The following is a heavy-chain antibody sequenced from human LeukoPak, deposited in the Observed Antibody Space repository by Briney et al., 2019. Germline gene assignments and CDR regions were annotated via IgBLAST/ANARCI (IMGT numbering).Heavy chain of an antibody. Sequence: SVKVSCKASGGTFSRYAISWVRQAPGQGLEWMGGIIPIFGTANYAQKFQGRVTITADKSTSTAYMELSSLRSEDTAVYYCAREGIAVAGREWYFDLWGRGTLVTVSS. CDR1: GGTFSRYA. D-gene: IGHD6-19*01. CDR2: IIPIFGTA. V-gene: IGHV1-69*06. J-gene: IGHJ2*01. CDR3: AREGIAVAGREWYFDL.